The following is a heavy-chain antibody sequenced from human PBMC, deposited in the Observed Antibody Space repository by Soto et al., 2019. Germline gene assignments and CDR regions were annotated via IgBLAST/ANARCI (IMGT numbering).Heavy chain of an antibody. V-gene: IGHV4-39*01. D-gene: IGHD2-2*01. CDR2: IYYRGTS. CDR1: GGSISSSSYY. J-gene: IGHJ3*02. Sequence: QLQLQESGPGLVKPSETLSLTCTVSGGSISSSSYYWGWIRQPPGKGLEWIGTIYYRGTSYNNPSLKSRVTISLDTSKNQFSLKLSSVTAADTAVYYCPLGYCSNTSCFEAFDIWGQGTMVTVSS. CDR3: PLGYCSNTSCFEAFDI.